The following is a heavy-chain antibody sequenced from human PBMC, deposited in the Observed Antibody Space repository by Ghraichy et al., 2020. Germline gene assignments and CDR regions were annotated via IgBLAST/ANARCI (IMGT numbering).Heavy chain of an antibody. CDR2: IYYSGST. J-gene: IGHJ4*01. CDR3: VRRHDYSNYGFGY. D-gene: IGHD4-11*01. Sequence: WIGSIYYSGSTYYKPSLKSRVTISVDTSKNQFSLKLSSVTDAYTAVYYCVRRHDYSNYGFGYWCHETTVTVSS. V-gene: IGHV4-39*01.